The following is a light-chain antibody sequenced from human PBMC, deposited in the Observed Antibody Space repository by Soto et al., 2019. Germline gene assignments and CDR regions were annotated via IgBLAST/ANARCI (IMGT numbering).Light chain of an antibody. V-gene: IGKV1-27*01. J-gene: IGKJ2*01. CDR2: AAS. Sequence: DIQMTQSSSSLSASVGDRVTITRRASQDINNYLAWYQQKPGKIPKLLIYAASTLQPGVHSRFSGSGSGTVFTLTINSLQPEDVATYYCQNYKSAPNTFGRGTRLEIK. CDR1: QDINNY. CDR3: QNYKSAPNT.